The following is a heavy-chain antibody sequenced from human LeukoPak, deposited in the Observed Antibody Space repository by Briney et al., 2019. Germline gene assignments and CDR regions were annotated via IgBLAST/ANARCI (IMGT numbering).Heavy chain of an antibody. Sequence: SVKVSCKASGGTFSSYAISWVRQAPGQGLEWMGGIIPIFGTANYAQKFQGRVTITADKSTSTAYMELSSLRSEDTAVYYCARARMVRGVNNWFDPWGQGTLVTVSS. CDR2: IIPIFGTA. CDR3: ARARMVRGVNNWFDP. CDR1: GGTFSSYA. D-gene: IGHD3-10*01. J-gene: IGHJ5*02. V-gene: IGHV1-69*06.